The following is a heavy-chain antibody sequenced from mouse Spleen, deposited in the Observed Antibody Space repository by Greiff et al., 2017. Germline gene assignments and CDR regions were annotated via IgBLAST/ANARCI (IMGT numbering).Heavy chain of an antibody. J-gene: IGHJ3*01. CDR1: GYTFTSYW. D-gene: IGHD2-3*01. Sequence: QVQLQQPGAELVKPGASVKISCKASGYTFTSYWMNWVKQRPGQGLEWIGEIDPSDSYTNNNQKFKDKATLTVDKSSSTAYMQLSSLTSEDSAVYYCARALGDGYPAWFAYWGQGTLVTVSA. CDR3: ARALGDGYPAWFAY. V-gene: IGHV1S126*01. CDR2: IDPSDSYT.